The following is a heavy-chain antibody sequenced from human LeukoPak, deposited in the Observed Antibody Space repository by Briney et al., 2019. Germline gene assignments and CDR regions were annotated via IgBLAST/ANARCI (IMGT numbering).Heavy chain of an antibody. CDR1: GFTFSSYS. D-gene: IGHD2-15*01. CDR3: AKGGEYCSGGSCYSGEFDP. V-gene: IGHV3-23*01. CDR2: INGNGGST. J-gene: IGHJ5*02. Sequence: PGGSLRLSCAASGFTFSSYSMNWVRQAPGKGLEWASAINGNGGSTYYADSVKGRFTISRDNSKNTLYLQMNSLRAEDTAVYYCAKGGEYCSGGSCYSGEFDPWGQGTLVTVSS.